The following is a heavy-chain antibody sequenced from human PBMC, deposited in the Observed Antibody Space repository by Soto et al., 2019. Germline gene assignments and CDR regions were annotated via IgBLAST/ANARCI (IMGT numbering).Heavy chain of an antibody. CDR1: GGSFRGYW. J-gene: IGHJ6*02. CDR2: INQSGDT. Sequence: PSETLSLTCAVYGGSFRGYWWSWIRQSPGKGLEWIGEINQSGDTNYNPSLKSRIIISVDTSKKQFSLNLRSVTAADTAVYYCARVRRGIIMARNYYKDMDVWGQGTTVTVSS. D-gene: IGHD3-10*01. CDR3: ARVRRGIIMARNYYKDMDV. V-gene: IGHV4-34*01.